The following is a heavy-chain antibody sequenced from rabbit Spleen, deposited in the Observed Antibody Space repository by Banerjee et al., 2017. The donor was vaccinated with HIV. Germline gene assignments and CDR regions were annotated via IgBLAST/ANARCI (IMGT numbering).Heavy chain of an antibody. CDR2: LYTGNAKS. D-gene: IGHD4-2*01. CDR1: GFSFSSSYD. CDR3: ARDAGSYDYIDGYFNL. V-gene: IGHV1S45*01. Sequence: QEQLVESGGGLVKPGASLTLICTASGFSFSSSYDMCWVRQAPGKGLEWIGCLYTGNAKSYYASWAKGRLTISKTSSTTVTLQMTSLTAADTATYFCARDAGSYDYIDGYFNLWGPGTLVTVS. J-gene: IGHJ4*01.